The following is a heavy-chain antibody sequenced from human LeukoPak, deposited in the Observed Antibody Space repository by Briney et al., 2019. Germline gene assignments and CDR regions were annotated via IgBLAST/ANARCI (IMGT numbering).Heavy chain of an antibody. V-gene: IGHV3-30-3*01. CDR2: ISYDGSNK. CDR1: GFTFSSYA. Sequence: GRSLRLSCAASGFTFSSYAMHWVRQAPGKGLEWVAVISYDGSNKYYADSVRGRFTISRDNFKNTLYLQMNSLRAEDTAVYYCARVGSWYYYYYGMDVWGQGTTVTVSS. D-gene: IGHD2-15*01. J-gene: IGHJ6*02. CDR3: ARVGSWYYYYYGMDV.